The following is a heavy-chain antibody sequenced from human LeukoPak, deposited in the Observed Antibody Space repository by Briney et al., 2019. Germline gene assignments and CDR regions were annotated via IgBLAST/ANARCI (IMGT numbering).Heavy chain of an antibody. V-gene: IGHV4-59*01. J-gene: IGHJ4*02. D-gene: IGHD6-13*01. CDR3: ARGYSSSWSFDY. CDR1: GGSISSYY. Sequence: SETLSLTCTVSGGSISSYYWSWIRQPPGKGLEWIGYIYYSGSTNYNPSLKSRVTISVDTSKNHFSLKLSSLTAADTAVYYCARGYSSSWSFDYWGQGTLVIVSS. CDR2: IYYSGST.